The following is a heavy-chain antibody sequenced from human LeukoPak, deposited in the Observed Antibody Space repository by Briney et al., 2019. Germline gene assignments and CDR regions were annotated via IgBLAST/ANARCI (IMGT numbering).Heavy chain of an antibody. CDR1: GGSISSYY. CDR2: IYTSGST. D-gene: IGHD1-26*01. CDR3: ARENSGSHREFDY. V-gene: IGHV4-4*07. J-gene: IGHJ4*02. Sequence: SESLSLTCTVSGGSISSYYWSWIRQPAGKGLEWIGRIYTSGSTNYNASLKSRVSMSVDTSKNQFSLKLSSVTAADTAVFYCARENSGSHREFDYWGQGTLVTVSS.